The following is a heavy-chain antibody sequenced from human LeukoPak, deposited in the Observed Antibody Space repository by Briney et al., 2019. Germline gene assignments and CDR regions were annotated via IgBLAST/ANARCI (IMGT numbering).Heavy chain of an antibody. CDR1: RFTFRNNW. Sequence: GGSLRLSCAASRFTFRNNWMSWVRQAPGKGLEWVANIRQDGSEKNYVDSVKGRFIISRDNAKNSLYLQMNSLRAEDTAVYYCARETPDSSGWDWGQGTLVTVSS. D-gene: IGHD6-19*01. V-gene: IGHV3-7*01. CDR2: IRQDGSEK. J-gene: IGHJ4*02. CDR3: ARETPDSSGWD.